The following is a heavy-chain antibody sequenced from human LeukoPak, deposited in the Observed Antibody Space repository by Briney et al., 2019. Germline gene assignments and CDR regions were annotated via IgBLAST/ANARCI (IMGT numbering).Heavy chain of an antibody. J-gene: IGHJ5*02. CDR2: ISGSGGST. V-gene: IGHV3-23*01. CDR1: GFPFSNCA. Sequence: PGGSLRLSCAASGFPFSNCAMSWVRQAPGKGLKWVSGISGSGGSTYYADSVKGRFTISRDNSKNTLFLQMSSLRAEDTAVYYCAKDDLSSGRPNWFDPWGQGTLVTVSS. D-gene: IGHD1-26*01. CDR3: AKDDLSSGRPNWFDP.